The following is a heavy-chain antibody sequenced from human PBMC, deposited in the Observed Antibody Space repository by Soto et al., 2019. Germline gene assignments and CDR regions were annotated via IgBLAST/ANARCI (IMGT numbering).Heavy chain of an antibody. CDR1: GFTFSNYA. CDR2: IKENSKGGTA. Sequence: PGGSLRLSCAASGFTFSNYAMSWVRQAPGKGLEWVGRIKENSKGGTAEYAAPVKGRFTLSRDDSKNTLYLQMNNLKVEDTATYYCNTDIGDSWYTPPIDYWGQGTLVTVSS. J-gene: IGHJ4*02. V-gene: IGHV3-15*01. D-gene: IGHD6-13*01. CDR3: NTDIGDSWYTPPIDY.